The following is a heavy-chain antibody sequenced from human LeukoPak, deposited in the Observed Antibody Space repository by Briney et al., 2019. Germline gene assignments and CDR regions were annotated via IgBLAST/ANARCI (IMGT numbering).Heavy chain of an antibody. CDR1: GYTFTTYA. V-gene: IGHV1-3*01. CDR2: INGGNGNT. CDR3: ARGQYYYGSGTVDY. D-gene: IGHD3-10*01. J-gene: IGHJ4*02. Sequence: ASVKVSCKASGYTFTTYAMHWVRQAPGQRLEWMGWINGGNGNTKYSQKFQDRVTFTRDTSASTAYMELSSLRSEDTAVYYCARGQYYYGSGTVDYWGQGTLVTVSS.